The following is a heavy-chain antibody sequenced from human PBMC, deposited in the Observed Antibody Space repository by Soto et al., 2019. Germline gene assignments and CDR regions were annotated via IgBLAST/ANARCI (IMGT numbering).Heavy chain of an antibody. CDR2: INHSGST. CDR1: GGSFSGYY. J-gene: IGHJ4*02. V-gene: IGHV4-34*01. CDR3: AREGYY. Sequence: PSETLSLTCAVYGGSFSGYYWSWIRQPPGKGLEWIGEINHSGSTNYNPSLKSRVTISVDTSKNQFSLKLSSVADADTAGYYCAREGYYWGQGTLVTVSS.